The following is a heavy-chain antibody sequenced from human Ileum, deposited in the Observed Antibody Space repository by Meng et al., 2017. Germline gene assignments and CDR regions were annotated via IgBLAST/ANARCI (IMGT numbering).Heavy chain of an antibody. CDR1: TFTSRA. CDR3: VREDSSGYWAY. V-gene: IGHV1-3*01. Sequence: QGQIVESGAGVKEPGASVRVSCNTFTSRAIQWARQAAGQRLEWMGWIIAGSGSTRYSQKFQGRITITRDTSANIAYMDLSSLRFEDTAVYYCVREDSSGYWAYWGQGTLVTSPQ. CDR2: IIAGSGST. J-gene: IGHJ4*02. D-gene: IGHD3-22*01.